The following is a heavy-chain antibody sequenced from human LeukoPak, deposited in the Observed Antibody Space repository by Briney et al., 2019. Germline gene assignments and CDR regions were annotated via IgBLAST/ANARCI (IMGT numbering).Heavy chain of an antibody. CDR3: ARGGGRDGYNRQGYFDF. V-gene: IGHV1-24*01. D-gene: IGHD5-24*01. J-gene: IGHJ4*02. CDR1: GYTLTELS. Sequence: WASVKVSCKVSGYTLTELSMHWVRQAPGKGLEWMGGFDPEDGETIYAQKFQGRVTMTEDTSTDTAYMELSSLRSEDTAVYYCARGGGRDGYNRQGYFDFWGQGTLVTVSS. CDR2: FDPEDGET.